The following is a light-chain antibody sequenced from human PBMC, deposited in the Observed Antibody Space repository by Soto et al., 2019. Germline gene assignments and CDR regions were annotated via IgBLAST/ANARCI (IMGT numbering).Light chain of an antibody. CDR3: QQYGSSST. CDR2: GAS. J-gene: IGKJ1*01. Sequence: EIVLTQSPGTLYLFPGERATLSCRASQSVSSSYLAWYQQKPGQAPRLLIYGASSRATGIPDRFSGSGSGTDFTLTISRLEPEDFAVYYCQQYGSSSTFGQGTKVEIK. V-gene: IGKV3-20*01. CDR1: QSVSSSY.